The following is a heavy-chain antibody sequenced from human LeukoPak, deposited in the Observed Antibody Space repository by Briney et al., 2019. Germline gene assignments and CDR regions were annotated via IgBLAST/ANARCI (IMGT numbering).Heavy chain of an antibody. J-gene: IGHJ4*02. Sequence: GGSLRLSCAASRFPFSSYFMNWVRQAPGKGLEWVSSISGSSSYIYDADSVKGRFTISRDNAKNSLYLQMNSLRAEDTAVYYCARPLTAAGLFDYWGQGTLVTVSS. D-gene: IGHD6-13*01. CDR2: ISGSSSYI. V-gene: IGHV3-21*01. CDR3: ARPLTAAGLFDY. CDR1: RFPFSSYF.